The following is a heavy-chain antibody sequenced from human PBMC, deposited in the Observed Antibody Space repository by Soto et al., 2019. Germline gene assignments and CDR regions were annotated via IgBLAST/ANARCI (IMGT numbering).Heavy chain of an antibody. CDR1: CGSFSGYY. V-gene: IGHV4-34*01. Sequence: PSETLSLTCAVYCGSFSGYYWSWIRQPPGKGLEWIGEINHSGSTNHNPSLKSRVTISVDTSKNQFSLKLSSVTAADTAVYYCARGHVVPAARGIWAYYYYGMDVWGQGTTVTVSS. J-gene: IGHJ6*02. CDR2: INHSGST. D-gene: IGHD2-2*01. CDR3: ARGHVVPAARGIWAYYYYGMDV.